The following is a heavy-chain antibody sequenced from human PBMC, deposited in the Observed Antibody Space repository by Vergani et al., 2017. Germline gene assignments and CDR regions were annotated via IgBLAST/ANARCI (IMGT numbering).Heavy chain of an antibody. CDR1: GGSISSSNW. V-gene: IGHV4-4*02. D-gene: IGHD5-18*01. J-gene: IGHJ6*02. CDR2: IYHSGST. Sequence: QLQLQESGPGLVKPSETLSLTCTVSGGSISSSNWWSWVRQPPGKGLEWIGEIYHSGSTNYNPSLKSRVTISVDKSKNQFSLKLSSVTAADTAVYYCAREREAMVTYYYYYGMDVWGQGTTVTVSS. CDR3: AREREAMVTYYYYYGMDV.